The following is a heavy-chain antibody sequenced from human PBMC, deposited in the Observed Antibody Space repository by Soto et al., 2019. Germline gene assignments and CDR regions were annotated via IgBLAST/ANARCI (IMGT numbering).Heavy chain of an antibody. V-gene: IGHV4-59*01. CDR2: IYYSGST. CDR1: GGSISSYY. CDR3: ARSTAGYYMSWFDP. D-gene: IGHD3-9*01. Sequence: QVQLQESGPGLVKPSETLSLTCTVSGGSISSYYWSWIRQPPGKGLEWIGYIYYSGSTNYNPSLKSRVTISVDTSKNQFSLKLSSVTAADTAVYYCARSTAGYYMSWFDPWGQGTLVTVSS. J-gene: IGHJ5*02.